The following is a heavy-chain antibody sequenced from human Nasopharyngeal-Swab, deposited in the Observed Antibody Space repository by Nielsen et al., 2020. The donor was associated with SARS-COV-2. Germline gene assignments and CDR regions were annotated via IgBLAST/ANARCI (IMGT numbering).Heavy chain of an antibody. CDR1: GLIFRNYW. Sequence: GGSLRLSCVASGLIFRNYWMHWVRQAPGKGLVWVSRVNEDGSRTDYADSVKGRFTISRDNAKNTLYLQMNSLRVEDTALYYCVKHQGSSSDQWGQGTLVTVSS. J-gene: IGHJ4*02. CDR2: VNEDGSRT. CDR3: VKHQGSSSDQ. V-gene: IGHV3-74*01.